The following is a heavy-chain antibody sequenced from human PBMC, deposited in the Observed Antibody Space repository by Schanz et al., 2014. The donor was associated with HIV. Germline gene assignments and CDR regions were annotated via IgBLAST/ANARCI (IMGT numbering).Heavy chain of an antibody. V-gene: IGHV3-21*06. J-gene: IGHJ4*02. D-gene: IGHD3-10*01. CDR1: GFTFSNYA. CDR2: INSGGGDK. Sequence: EVQLVESGGGLVKPGGSLRLSCAASGFTFSNYAMTWVRQAPGKGLEWVSSINSGGGDKLYANSMKGRFTISRDNAKNSLYLQMNSLRAEDTAVYYCVRETPSGVDYFDYWGQGSLVTVSS. CDR3: VRETPSGVDYFDY.